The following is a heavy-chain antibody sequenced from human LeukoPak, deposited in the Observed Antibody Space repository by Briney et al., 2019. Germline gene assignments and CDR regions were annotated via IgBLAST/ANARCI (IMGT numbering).Heavy chain of an antibody. V-gene: IGHV3-30*18. J-gene: IGHJ4*02. D-gene: IGHD2-21*02. Sequence: GGSLRLSCAAPGFTFSSYGMHWVRQAPGKGLEWVAVISYDGSDKYYADSVKGRFTISRDNSKNTLYLQMNSLRAEDTAVYYCAKDISGGDCPDYWGQGTLVTVSS. CDR1: GFTFSSYG. CDR2: ISYDGSDK. CDR3: AKDISGGDCPDY.